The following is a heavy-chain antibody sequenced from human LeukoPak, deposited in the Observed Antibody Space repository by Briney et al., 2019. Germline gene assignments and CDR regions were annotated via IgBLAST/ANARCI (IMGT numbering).Heavy chain of an antibody. CDR2: FYYTGST. J-gene: IGHJ4*02. CDR3: ARHLYSSTRNPTFDY. CDR1: GDSTSRSTYY. V-gene: IGHV4-39*01. D-gene: IGHD6-13*01. Sequence: SETLSLTCTVSGDSTSRSTYYWGWIRQPPGRGLEWLGSFYYTGSTYYNPSLKSRVTISVDTSKNQFSLKLSSVTAADTAVYYCARHLYSSTRNPTFDYWGQGTLVTVSP.